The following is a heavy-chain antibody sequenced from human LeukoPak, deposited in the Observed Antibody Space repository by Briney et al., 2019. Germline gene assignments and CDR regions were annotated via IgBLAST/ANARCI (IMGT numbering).Heavy chain of an antibody. Sequence: GGSLRLSCAASGFTFSSHAVYWVRQAPGKGLEFVSVISSNGGNTYYPNSVKGRFTISRDNSKNTLYLQMGSLRAEDMAVYYCAKGNSMVRGNDWFDPWGQGTLVTVSS. J-gene: IGHJ5*02. CDR3: AKGNSMVRGNDWFDP. D-gene: IGHD3-10*01. V-gene: IGHV3-64*01. CDR1: GFTFSSHA. CDR2: ISSNGGNT.